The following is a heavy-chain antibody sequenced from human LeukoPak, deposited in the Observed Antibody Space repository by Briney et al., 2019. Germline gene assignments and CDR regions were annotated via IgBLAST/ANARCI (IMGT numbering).Heavy chain of an antibody. V-gene: IGHV1-3*01. J-gene: IGHJ4*02. D-gene: IGHD6-19*01. CDR1: GYTFTSSA. CDR2: INSANGDT. Sequence: ASVKVSCKASGYTFTSSAIHWVRQAPGQRLEWMGWINSANGDTKYSQKFQGRVTITRDTSASTAYMELSSLRSEDTAVYYCATRPGIAVAGLDFWGQGTLVTVSS. CDR3: ATRPGIAVAGLDF.